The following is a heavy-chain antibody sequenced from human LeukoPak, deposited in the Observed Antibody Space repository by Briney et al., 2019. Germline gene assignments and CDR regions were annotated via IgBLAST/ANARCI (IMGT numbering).Heavy chain of an antibody. CDR2: INSDGSST. V-gene: IGHV3-74*01. CDR3: ARGRPPIVGALWSGMDV. Sequence: GGPLRLSCAASGFTFSSYWMHWVRQAPGKGLVWVSRINSDGSSTSYADSVKGRFTISRDNAKNTLYLQMNSLRAEDTAVYYCARGRPPIVGALWSGMDVWGQGTTVTVSS. J-gene: IGHJ6*02. CDR1: GFTFSSYW. D-gene: IGHD1-26*01.